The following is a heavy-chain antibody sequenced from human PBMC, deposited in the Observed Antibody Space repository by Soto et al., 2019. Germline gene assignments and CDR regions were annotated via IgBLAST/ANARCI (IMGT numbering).Heavy chain of an antibody. V-gene: IGHV3-21*01. CDR2: ISSSSSYI. CDR3: ARDYFVYCCGECRLSYYYGMDV. CDR1: AFTFSSYN. Sequence: KPGGSLRLSRAASAFTFSSYNMNWVRQAPGKGLEWVSSISSSSSYIYYADAVKGRFTISRDNAKNSLYLQMNSLRAEDTAVYYCARDYFVYCCGECRLSYYYGMDVWGQGTTVTVSS. J-gene: IGHJ6*02. D-gene: IGHD2-21*01.